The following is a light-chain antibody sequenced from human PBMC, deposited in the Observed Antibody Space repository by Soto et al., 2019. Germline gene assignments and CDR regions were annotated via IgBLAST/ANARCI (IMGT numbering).Light chain of an antibody. Sequence: VLPQSPGTLSLSPGERATLSCRASQSVSSSYLAWYQQKPGQAPRLLIYGASSRATGIPDRFSGSGSGTDFTLTISSLEPEDFAVYYCQQRFNWQVTFGQGTRLEIK. J-gene: IGKJ5*01. CDR3: QQRFNWQVT. CDR1: QSVSSSY. V-gene: IGKV3D-20*02. CDR2: GAS.